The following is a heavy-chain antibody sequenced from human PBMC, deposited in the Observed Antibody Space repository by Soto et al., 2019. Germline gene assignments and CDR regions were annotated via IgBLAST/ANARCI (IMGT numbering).Heavy chain of an antibody. D-gene: IGHD2-15*01. V-gene: IGHV3-48*01. J-gene: IGHJ4*02. CDR1: GFGFSYYS. CDR3: ARGRGSCSGATCYYSDY. CDR2: ISSSSSLI. Sequence: EVQLEESGGGLVQPGGSLRLFSAASGFGFSYYSMKWVRQAPGKGLEWVSYISSSSSLIYYADSVKGRFSISRDNGKNSLYLQMNSLRAEDTAVYYWARGRGSCSGATCYYSDYWGQGALVTVSS.